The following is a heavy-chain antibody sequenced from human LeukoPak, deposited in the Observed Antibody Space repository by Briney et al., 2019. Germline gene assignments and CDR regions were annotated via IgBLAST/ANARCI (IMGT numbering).Heavy chain of an antibody. J-gene: IGHJ4*02. V-gene: IGHV1-18*01. D-gene: IGHD6-13*01. CDR3: ARDRGSWLPGDY. CDR2: ISAYNSNT. Sequence: ASVKVSCKASGYTFTSYGISWVRQAPGQGLEWMGWISAYNSNTNYAQKLQGRVTLTTDTSTSTAFMELRSLRSDDTAVYYCARDRGSWLPGDYWGQGTLVTVSS. CDR1: GYTFTSYG.